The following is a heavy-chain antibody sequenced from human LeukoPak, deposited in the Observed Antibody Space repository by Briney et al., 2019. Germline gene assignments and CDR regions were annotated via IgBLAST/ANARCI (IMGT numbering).Heavy chain of an antibody. Sequence: GGSLRLSCSASGFTFSSYSMNWVRQAPGKGLEWVSYISSSSSTIYYADSVKGRFTISRDNAKNSLYLQMNSLRDEDTAVYYCARDPTDYGGNSMGSYWGQGTLVTVSS. V-gene: IGHV3-48*02. D-gene: IGHD4-23*01. CDR1: GFTFSSYS. CDR2: ISSSSSTI. J-gene: IGHJ4*02. CDR3: ARDPTDYGGNSMGSY.